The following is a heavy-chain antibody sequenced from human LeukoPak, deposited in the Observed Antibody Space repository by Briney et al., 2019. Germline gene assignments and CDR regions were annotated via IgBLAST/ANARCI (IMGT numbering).Heavy chain of an antibody. V-gene: IGHV4-34*01. D-gene: IGHD6-6*01. Sequence: SETLSLTCAVYGGSFSGYYWSWIRQPPGKGLEWIGEINHSGSTNYNPSLKSRVTISVDTSKNQFSLKLSSVTAADTAVYYCARPSPNSSSPWGWFDPWGQGTLVTVSS. CDR2: INHSGST. CDR1: GGSFSGYY. CDR3: ARPSPNSSSPWGWFDP. J-gene: IGHJ5*02.